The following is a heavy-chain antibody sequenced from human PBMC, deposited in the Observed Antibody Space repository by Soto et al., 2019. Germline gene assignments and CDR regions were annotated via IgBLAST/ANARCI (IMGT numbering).Heavy chain of an antibody. CDR3: ARNMNGNWFDA. V-gene: IGHV4-39*01. CDR1: GDSITSSPY. Sequence: QLQLHESGPGLVQPSETLSLTCSVSGDSITSSPYWGWIRQPPGKGLEWIGSFYSGGKTYYNPSLVSRVPISLDTSNRHLSLRVTSMTAADTATYFCARNMNGNWFDAWGQGILVTVAS. D-gene: IGHD1-1*01. CDR2: FYSGGKT. J-gene: IGHJ5*02.